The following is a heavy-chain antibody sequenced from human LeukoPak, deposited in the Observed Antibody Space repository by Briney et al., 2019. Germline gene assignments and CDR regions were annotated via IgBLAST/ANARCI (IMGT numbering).Heavy chain of an antibody. V-gene: IGHV3-48*01. CDR2: ITSSRSSTI. D-gene: IGHD4-23*01. CDR1: GFTFSSYS. Sequence: PGGSLRLSCAASGFTFSSYSMNWVRQAPGKGLEWVSYITSSRSSTIYYADSVKGRFTISRDNAKNSLYLQMNSLRAEDTAVYYCARYYGGNSSCDYWGQGTLVTVSS. CDR3: ARYYGGNSSCDY. J-gene: IGHJ4*02.